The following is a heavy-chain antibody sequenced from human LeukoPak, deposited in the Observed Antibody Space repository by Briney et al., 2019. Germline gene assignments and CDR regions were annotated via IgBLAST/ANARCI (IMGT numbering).Heavy chain of an antibody. J-gene: IGHJ3*02. CDR1: GGSISSYY. Sequence: PSETLFLTCTVSGGSISSYYWSWIRQPPGKGLEWIGYIYYSGSTNYNPSLKSRVTISVDTSKNQFSLKLSSVTAADTAVYYCAGAYCGGDCYPYAFDIWGQGTMVTVSS. D-gene: IGHD2-21*02. CDR2: IYYSGST. V-gene: IGHV4-59*08. CDR3: AGAYCGGDCYPYAFDI.